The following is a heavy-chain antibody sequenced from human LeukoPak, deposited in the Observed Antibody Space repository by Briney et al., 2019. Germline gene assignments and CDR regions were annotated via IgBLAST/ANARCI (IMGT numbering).Heavy chain of an antibody. V-gene: IGHV5-51*01. CDR1: GYSFTSYY. CDR2: IYPSDSSV. CDR3: ARTSFVRGVVYWFDP. J-gene: IGHJ5*02. D-gene: IGHD3-10*01. Sequence: GESLKISCQSSGYSFTSYYIAWLRQMPGKGLEWMGVIYPSDSSVTYSPSFQGQVTFSADKSISTAYLQWSSLKASDTAMYFCARTSFVRGVVYWFDPWGQGTQFIVSS.